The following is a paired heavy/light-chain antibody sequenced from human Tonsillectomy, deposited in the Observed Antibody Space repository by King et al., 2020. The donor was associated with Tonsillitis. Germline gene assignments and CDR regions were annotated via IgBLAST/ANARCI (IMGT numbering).Heavy chain of an antibody. V-gene: IGHV5-51*03. CDR1: GYSFTDNW. Sequence: EVQLVQSGAEVKKPGESLRISCQVSGYSFTDNWIAWVRQMPGKGLEWMGIIYPGDSDTRYSPSFQGQVTMSADKSISTAYLQWSSLKASDTAMYYCARRYRKFGGVGYFYYYMDVWGKGTTVTVSS. J-gene: IGHJ6*03. CDR2: IYPGDSDT. CDR3: ARRYRKFGGVGYFYYYMDV. D-gene: IGHD3-10*01.
Light chain of an antibody. Sequence: EIVLTQSPGTLSLSPGERATLSCRASQSVSSNYLAWYQQKPGQAPRLLIYGASSRATDIPDRFSGSGSGTDFTLTISRLEPEDFAVYYCQQYDTFGQGTKVEIK. CDR1: QSVSSNY. J-gene: IGKJ1*01. CDR2: GAS. V-gene: IGKV3-20*01. CDR3: QQYDT.